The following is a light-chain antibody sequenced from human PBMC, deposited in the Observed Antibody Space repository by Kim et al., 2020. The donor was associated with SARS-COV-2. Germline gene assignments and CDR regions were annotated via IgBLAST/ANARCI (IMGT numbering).Light chain of an antibody. CDR3: SSYAGSNNYV. J-gene: IGLJ1*01. V-gene: IGLV2-8*01. Sequence: QSALTQPPSASGSPGQSVTISCTGTSSDVGGYNYVSWYQQHPGKAPKLMIYEVNKRPSGVPDRFSGSKSGNTASLTVSGLQAEGEAEYYCSSYAGSNNYVIGTGTKVTVL. CDR1: SSDVGGYNY. CDR2: EVN.